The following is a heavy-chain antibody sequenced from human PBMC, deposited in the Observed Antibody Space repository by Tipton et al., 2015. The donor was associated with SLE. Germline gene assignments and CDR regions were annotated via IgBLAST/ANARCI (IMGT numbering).Heavy chain of an antibody. J-gene: IGHJ3*02. CDR2: INHSGST. V-gene: IGHV4-34*01. CDR3: ARGKDYDFWSGYYRRDASDI. Sequence: TLSLTCAVYGGSFSGYYWSWIRQPPGKGLEWIGEINHSGSTNYNPSLKSRVTISIDTSKNQFSLKLGSVTAADTSVYYCARGKDYDFWSGYYRRDASDIWGQGTMVTVSS. D-gene: IGHD3-3*01. CDR1: GGSFSGYY.